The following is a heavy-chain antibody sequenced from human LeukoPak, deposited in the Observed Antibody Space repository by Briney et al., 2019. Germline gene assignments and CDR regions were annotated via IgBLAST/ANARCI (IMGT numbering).Heavy chain of an antibody. V-gene: IGHV1-2*02. CDR1: GYTFTLYY. CDR2: INPNSGGT. D-gene: IGHD2-15*01. CDR3: TRGGCTSGNCYFPGFGP. Sequence: AASVKVSCKASGYTFTLYYMHWVRQAPGQGLEWMAWINPNSGGTKYAQKFQGRVTVTRDTSINTAYMDLSGLRSDDTAVYYCTRGGCTSGNCYFPGFGPWGQGTLVTVSS. J-gene: IGHJ5*02.